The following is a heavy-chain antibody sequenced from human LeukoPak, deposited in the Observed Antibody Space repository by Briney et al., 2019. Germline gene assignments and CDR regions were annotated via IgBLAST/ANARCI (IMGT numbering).Heavy chain of an antibody. Sequence: SVKVSCKASGGTFSSYAISWVRQAPGQGLEWRGGIIPIFGTANYAQKSQGRVTITTDESTSTAYMELSSLRSEDTAVYYCARVGIAAAGTLDYWGQGTLVTVSS. CDR2: IIPIFGTA. D-gene: IGHD6-13*01. V-gene: IGHV1-69*05. J-gene: IGHJ4*02. CDR3: ARVGIAAAGTLDY. CDR1: GGTFSSYA.